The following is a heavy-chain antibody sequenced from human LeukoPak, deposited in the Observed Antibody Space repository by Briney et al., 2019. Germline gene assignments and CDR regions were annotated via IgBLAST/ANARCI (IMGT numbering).Heavy chain of an antibody. CDR1: GGTFSSYA. J-gene: IGHJ6*03. D-gene: IGHD3-22*01. Sequence: SVKVSCKASGGTFSSYAISWVRQAPGQGLEWMGRIIPIFGTANYARKFQGRVTITTDESTSTAYMELSSLRSEDTAVYYCARGRGYSGYDYYDSSGYSAAPYYYYYMDVWGKGTTVTVSS. CDR3: ARGRGYSGYDYYDSSGYSAAPYYYYYMDV. CDR2: IIPIFGTA. V-gene: IGHV1-69*05.